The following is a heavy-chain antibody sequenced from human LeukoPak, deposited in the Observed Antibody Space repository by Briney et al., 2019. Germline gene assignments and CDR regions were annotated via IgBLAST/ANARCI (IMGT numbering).Heavy chain of an antibody. CDR2: ITISGRTA. CDR3: ARAPLVLQYRWWFDP. Sequence: PGGSLRLSCLASGFTFSNYAMSWVRQAPGKGLEWVSGITISGRTAYYADSVKGRFTISRDNAKNSLYLQMNSLRAEDTAVYHCARAPLVLQYRWWFDPWGQGTLVIVSS. J-gene: IGHJ5*02. V-gene: IGHV3-23*01. CDR1: GFTFSNYA. D-gene: IGHD5-24*01.